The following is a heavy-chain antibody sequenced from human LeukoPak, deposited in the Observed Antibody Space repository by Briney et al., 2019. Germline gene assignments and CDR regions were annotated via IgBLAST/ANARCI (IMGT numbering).Heavy chain of an antibody. V-gene: IGHV1-46*01. Sequence: ASVKVPCKASGDTFTSYYMHWVRQAPGQGLECMGIINPSGTSTSYAQKFQGRVTMTRDMSTSTAYMELSSLRSEDTAVYYCATVLFGGSFDPWGQGTLVTVSS. D-gene: IGHD3-3*01. CDR3: ATVLFGGSFDP. CDR1: GDTFTSYY. CDR2: INPSGTST. J-gene: IGHJ5*02.